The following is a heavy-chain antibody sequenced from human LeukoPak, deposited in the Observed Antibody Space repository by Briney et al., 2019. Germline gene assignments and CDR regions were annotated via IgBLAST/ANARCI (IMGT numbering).Heavy chain of an antibody. V-gene: IGHV3-23*01. D-gene: IGHD1-26*01. Sequence: VGALRLSCAASGVTFIGYAMNSVRHALRKGLDCGSRLSGSGVATYYADSVKGRFSISTDNSKNTLYLQMYTLRVDDTPAYYFAKDLIPVGASNNYCDYWGPGTLVTVSS. J-gene: IGHJ4*02. CDR3: AKDLIPVGASNNYCDY. CDR2: LSGSGVAT. CDR1: GVTFIGYA.